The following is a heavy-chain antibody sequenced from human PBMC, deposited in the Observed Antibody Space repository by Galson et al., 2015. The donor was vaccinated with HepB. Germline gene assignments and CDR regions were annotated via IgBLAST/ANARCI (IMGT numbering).Heavy chain of an antibody. CDR2: ISGSGGST. D-gene: IGHD6-19*01. J-gene: IGHJ3*02. Sequence: SLRLSCAASGFTFSSYAMSWVRQAPGKGLEWVSAISGSGGSTYYADSVKGRFTISRDNSKNTLYLQMNSLRAEDTAVYYCAKDDRRGRSGGYDAFDIWGQGTMVTVSS. V-gene: IGHV3-23*01. CDR1: GFTFSSYA. CDR3: AKDDRRGRSGGYDAFDI.